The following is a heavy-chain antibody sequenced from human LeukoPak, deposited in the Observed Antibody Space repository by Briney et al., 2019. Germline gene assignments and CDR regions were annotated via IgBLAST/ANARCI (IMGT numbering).Heavy chain of an antibody. CDR1: GGSIGSSRVH. D-gene: IGHD3-3*01. J-gene: IGHJ5*02. CDR2: IYYSGST. Sequence: PSETLSLTCAVSGGSIGSSRVHWGWIRQPPGKGLEWIGNIYYSGSTDYNPSLKSRVTISIDTSKDQFSLRLTSVTAADTAVYYCASLGKYYDFLSGYYKEGNWFDPWGQGTLVIVSS. CDR3: ASLGKYYDFLSGYYKEGNWFDP. V-gene: IGHV4-39*01.